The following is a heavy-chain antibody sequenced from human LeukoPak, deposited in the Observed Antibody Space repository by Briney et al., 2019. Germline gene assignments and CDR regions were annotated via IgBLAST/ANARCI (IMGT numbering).Heavy chain of an antibody. J-gene: IGHJ5*02. Sequence: SGGSLRLSCAASGFTFSNYAMRWVRQAPGKGLEWVSGISGSGDTTYYADSVKGRFTISRDNSKNTLYLQMNSLRAEDTAVYYCARQSSGWYRDNWFDPWGQGTLVTVSS. CDR3: ARQSSGWYRDNWFDP. CDR2: ISGSGDTT. V-gene: IGHV3-23*01. CDR1: GFTFSNYA. D-gene: IGHD6-19*01.